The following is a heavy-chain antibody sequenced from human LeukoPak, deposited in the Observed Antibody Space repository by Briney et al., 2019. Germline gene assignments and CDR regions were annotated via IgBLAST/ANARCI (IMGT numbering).Heavy chain of an antibody. CDR3: ATFRFLEYKPDAIDI. V-gene: IGHV1-24*01. CDR1: GYTLTELS. D-gene: IGHD3-3*01. J-gene: IGHJ3*02. CDR2: FDPEDGET. Sequence: ASVKVSCKVSGYTLTELSMHWVRQAPGKGLEWMGGFDPEDGETIYAQKFQGRVTMTEDTSTDTAYMELSSLRSEDTAVYYCATFRFLEYKPDAIDIWGQGTMVTVSS.